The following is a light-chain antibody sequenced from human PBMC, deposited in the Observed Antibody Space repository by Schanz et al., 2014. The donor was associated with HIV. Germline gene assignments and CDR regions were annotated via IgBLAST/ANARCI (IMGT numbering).Light chain of an antibody. CDR1: QSVSSSY. Sequence: EIELTQSPGTLSLSPGERATLSCRASQSVSSSYLAWYQQKPGQAPRLLIYDASNRATGIPARFSGSGSGTDFTLTISSLEPEDFAVYYCHQYGSSPRTFGQGTKVEI. V-gene: IGKV3-20*01. CDR2: DAS. CDR3: HQYGSSPRT. J-gene: IGKJ1*01.